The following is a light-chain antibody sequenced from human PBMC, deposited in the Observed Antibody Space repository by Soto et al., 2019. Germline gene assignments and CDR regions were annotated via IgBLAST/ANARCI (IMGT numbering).Light chain of an antibody. J-gene: IGKJ2*01. V-gene: IGKV3-20*01. CDR3: QQYGLSPYS. CDR2: GAS. Sequence: EIVLTQSPGTLSLSPGETATLSCEASETVTSKFLAWYQQKPGQAPRLLIYGASNRDSGISDRFSGSGSGTEFTLTIFSLEPEDFAVYYCQQYGLSPYSFGQGTKVE. CDR1: ETVTSKF.